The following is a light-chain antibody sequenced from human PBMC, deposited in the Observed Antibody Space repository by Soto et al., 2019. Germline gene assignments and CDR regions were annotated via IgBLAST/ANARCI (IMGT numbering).Light chain of an antibody. J-gene: IGKJ1*01. CDR1: QSVSGC. V-gene: IGKV1-5*01. CDR3: QQYETFSGT. Sequence: DLQMTQSPSTRSASVGYTVTVNSRASQSVSGCLAWYQQKPGEAPKLLIYDASALPRGVPSRFSGSGSGTKFTLTIASMQPDDFATYYCQQYETFSGTFGPGTKV. CDR2: DAS.